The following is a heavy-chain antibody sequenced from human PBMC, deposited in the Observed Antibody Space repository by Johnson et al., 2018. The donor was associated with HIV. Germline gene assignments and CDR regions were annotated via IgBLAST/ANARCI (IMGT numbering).Heavy chain of an antibody. CDR3: TTDSPTYYGYAFDI. J-gene: IGHJ3*02. D-gene: IGHD3-10*01. CDR2: IKQDGSEK. CDR1: GFTVSSNY. Sequence: VQLVESGGGVVQPGRSLRLSCAASGFTVSSNYMSWVRQAPGKGLEWVANIKQDGSEKNYVDSVKGRFIISRDNAKNSLYLQMNSLRAEDTAVYYCTTDSPTYYGYAFDIWGQGTMVTVSA. V-gene: IGHV3-7*03.